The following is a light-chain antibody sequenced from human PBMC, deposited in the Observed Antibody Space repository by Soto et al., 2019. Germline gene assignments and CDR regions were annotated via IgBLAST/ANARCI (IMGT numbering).Light chain of an antibody. Sequence: QSALTQPASVSGSPGQSVTISCTGPRSDIGDSNFISWYQHSPGKAPRLLIYEVTNRPSAVSKRFSGSTAGNTASLTISGLLHDDEADYFCASFRSGTILVFGTGTKVTVL. J-gene: IGLJ1*01. CDR2: EVT. V-gene: IGLV2-14*01. CDR1: RSDIGDSNF. CDR3: ASFRSGTILV.